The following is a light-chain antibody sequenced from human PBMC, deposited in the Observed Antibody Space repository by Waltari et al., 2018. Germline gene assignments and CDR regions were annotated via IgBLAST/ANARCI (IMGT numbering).Light chain of an antibody. CDR1: QRISNY. J-gene: IGKJ2*01. V-gene: IGKV1-39*01. CDR3: QQYYSTPYT. Sequence: DIQMTQSPSSLSASAGDSVTITCRASQRISNYLNWYQQKPGKAPNLLIYAASSLQSGVPSRFSGSGSGTEFTLTISSLQAEDVAVYYCQQYYSTPYTFGQGTKLEIK. CDR2: AAS.